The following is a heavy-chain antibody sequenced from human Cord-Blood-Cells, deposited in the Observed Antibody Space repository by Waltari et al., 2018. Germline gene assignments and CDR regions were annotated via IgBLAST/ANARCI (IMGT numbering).Heavy chain of an antibody. CDR1: GGSFSGYY. D-gene: IGHD3-16*01. CDR2: INHSGST. V-gene: IGHV4-34*01. CDR3: ARGLMLKGGGIPY. Sequence: QVQLQQWGAGLLKPSETLSLTCAVYGGSFSGYYGSWIRQPPGKGLEWIGEINHSGSTNYNPSLKSRVTISVDTSKNQFSLKLSSVTAADTAVYYCARGLMLKGGGIPYWGQGTLVTVSS. J-gene: IGHJ4*02.